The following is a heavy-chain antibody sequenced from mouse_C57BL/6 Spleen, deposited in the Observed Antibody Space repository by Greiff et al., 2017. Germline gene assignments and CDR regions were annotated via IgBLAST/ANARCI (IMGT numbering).Heavy chain of an antibody. CDR1: GYSITSGYY. Sequence: VQLQQSGPGLVKPSQSLSLTCSVTGYSITSGYYWNWIRQFPGNKLEWMGYISYDGSNNYNPSLKNRISITRDTSKNQFFLKLNSVTTEDTATYYCASPPYDYDVAWFAYWGQGTLVTVSA. D-gene: IGHD2-4*01. V-gene: IGHV3-6*01. J-gene: IGHJ3*01. CDR2: ISYDGSN. CDR3: ASPPYDYDVAWFAY.